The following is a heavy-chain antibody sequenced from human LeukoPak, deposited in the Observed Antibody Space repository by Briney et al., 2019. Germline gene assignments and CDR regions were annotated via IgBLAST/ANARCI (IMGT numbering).Heavy chain of an antibody. CDR2: IIPIFGTA. CDR3: ARGVAVAGHKNWFDP. D-gene: IGHD6-19*01. Sequence: ASVKVSCKASGGTFSSYAISWVRQAPGQGLEGMGGIIPIFGTANYAQKFQGRVTITADESTSTAYMELSSLRPEDTAVYYCARGVAVAGHKNWFDPWGQGTLVTVSS. V-gene: IGHV1-69*13. J-gene: IGHJ5*02. CDR1: GGTFSSYA.